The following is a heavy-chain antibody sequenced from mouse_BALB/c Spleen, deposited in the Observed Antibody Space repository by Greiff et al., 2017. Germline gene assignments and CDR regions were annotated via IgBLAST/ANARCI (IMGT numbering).Heavy chain of an antibody. V-gene: IGHV2-9*02. D-gene: IGHD2-1*01. CDR1: GFSLTSYG. CDR2: IWAGGST. Sequence: LQESGPGLVAPSQSLSITCTVSGFSLTSYGVHWVRQPPGKGLEWLGVIWAGGSTNYNSALMSRLSISKDNSKSQVFLKMNSLQTDDTAMYYCARDEDGNYNWYFDVWGAGTTVTVSS. J-gene: IGHJ1*01. CDR3: ARDEDGNYNWYFDV.